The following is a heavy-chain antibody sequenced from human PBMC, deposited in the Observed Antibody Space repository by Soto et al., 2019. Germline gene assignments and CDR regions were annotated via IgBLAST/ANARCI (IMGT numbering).Heavy chain of an antibody. CDR2: ISSSSSTI. J-gene: IGHJ5*02. D-gene: IGHD3-3*01. V-gene: IGHV3-48*02. CDR3: ERGYTIFGHNNWFEP. Sequence: LSYTATGNTCSSHSMNWVRQAPGKGLEWVSYISSSSSTIYYADSVKGRFTISRDNAKNSLYLQMNRLRDEDTAVYYCERGYTIFGHNNWFEPWGQGTLVTVSS. CDR1: GNTCSSHS.